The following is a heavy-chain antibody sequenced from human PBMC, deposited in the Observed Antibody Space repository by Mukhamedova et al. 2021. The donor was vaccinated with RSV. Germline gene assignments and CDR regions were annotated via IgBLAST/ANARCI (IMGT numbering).Heavy chain of an antibody. Sequence: YWSWIRQPAGEGLEWIGRIYTSGSTNYNPSLNYNPSLKSRVTMSVDTSKNQFSLRLTSVTAADTAVYYCARDLGRGFDSLGPGAL. CDR2: IYTSGST. J-gene: IGHJ5*01. V-gene: IGHV4-4*07. D-gene: IGHD3-16*01. CDR3: ARDLGRGFDS. CDR1: Y.